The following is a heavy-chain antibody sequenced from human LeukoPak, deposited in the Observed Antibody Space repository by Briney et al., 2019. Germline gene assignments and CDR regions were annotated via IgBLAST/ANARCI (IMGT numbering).Heavy chain of an antibody. Sequence: GGSLRLSCAASGFTLTTYAMTWVRQAPGKGLEWVSAISGDGDTTYYADSVRGRFTVSKDNSENTLYLEMNNLRAGDTAVYYCASAAGPFDNWGQGTLVTVSS. CDR1: GFTLTTYA. J-gene: IGHJ4*02. CDR2: ISGDGDTT. V-gene: IGHV3-23*01. CDR3: ASAAGPFDN. D-gene: IGHD6-13*01.